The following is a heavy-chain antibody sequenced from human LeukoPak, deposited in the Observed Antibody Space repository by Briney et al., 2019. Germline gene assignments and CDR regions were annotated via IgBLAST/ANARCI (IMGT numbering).Heavy chain of an antibody. J-gene: IGHJ4*02. Sequence: SETLSLTCTVSGGSISSYYWSWIRQPPGKGLEWIGYIYYSGSTNYNPSLKSRVTISVDTSKNQFSLKLSSVTAADTAVYYCARVDTLTRTSFDYWGQGTLVTVSS. D-gene: IGHD1-20*01. CDR2: IYYSGST. V-gene: IGHV4-59*01. CDR3: ARVDTLTRTSFDY. CDR1: GGSISSYY.